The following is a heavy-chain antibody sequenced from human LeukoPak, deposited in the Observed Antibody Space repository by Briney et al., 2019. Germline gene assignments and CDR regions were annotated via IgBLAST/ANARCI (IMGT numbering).Heavy chain of an antibody. J-gene: IGHJ4*02. Sequence: PGGSLRLSCAASGFTFSTYSMSWVRQAPGKGLEWVSAIRSGGENTYYADSVRSRFTISRDNSRGTLSLQMNSLRAEDTAVYFCAILSWDGRGSFYWGQGTLVTVSS. CDR1: GFTFSTYS. V-gene: IGHV3-23*01. D-gene: IGHD2/OR15-2a*01. CDR3: AILSWDGRGSFY. CDR2: IRSGGENT.